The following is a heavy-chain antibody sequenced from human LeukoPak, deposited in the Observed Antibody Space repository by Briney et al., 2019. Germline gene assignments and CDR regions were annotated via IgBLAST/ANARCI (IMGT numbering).Heavy chain of an antibody. D-gene: IGHD3-10*01. CDR3: ARGGRYYYGSGSYYGMDV. CDR2: ISAYNGNT. Sequence: GASVKVSCKASGYTFTSSGISWVRQAPGQGLEWMGWISAYNGNTNYAQKLQGRVTMTTDTSTSTAYMELRSLRSDDTAVYYCARGGRYYYGSGSYYGMDVWGQGTTVTVSS. V-gene: IGHV1-18*01. CDR1: GYTFTSSG. J-gene: IGHJ6*02.